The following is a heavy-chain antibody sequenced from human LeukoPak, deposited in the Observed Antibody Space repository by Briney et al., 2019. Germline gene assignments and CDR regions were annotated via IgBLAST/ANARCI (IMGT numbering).Heavy chain of an antibody. CDR1: GYTFNSSY. CDR2: MNPNSGNT. J-gene: IGHJ3*02. D-gene: IGHD2-21*01. Sequence: ASVKVSCKASGYTFNSSYMHWVRQATGQGLEWMGWMNPNSGNTGYAQEFQGRVTMTRNTSISTAYMELSSLRSEDTAVYYCAKLLNDAFDIWGQGTMVTVSS. V-gene: IGHV1-8*01. CDR3: AKLLNDAFDI.